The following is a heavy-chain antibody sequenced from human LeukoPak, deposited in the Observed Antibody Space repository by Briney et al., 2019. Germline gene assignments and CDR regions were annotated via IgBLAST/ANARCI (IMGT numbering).Heavy chain of an antibody. D-gene: IGHD3-22*01. V-gene: IGHV3-23*01. CDR1: GFTFRNYD. CDR3: AKRRFDSSGYHFDD. Sequence: PGGSLRLSCAASGFTFRNYDMSWVRQAPGKGLEWASTVSGSGVGTYYADSVKGRFTISRDNSKNTLYMQMYSLRAEDTAVYYCAKRRFDSSGYHFDDWGQGTLVTVSS. J-gene: IGHJ4*02. CDR2: VSGSGVGT.